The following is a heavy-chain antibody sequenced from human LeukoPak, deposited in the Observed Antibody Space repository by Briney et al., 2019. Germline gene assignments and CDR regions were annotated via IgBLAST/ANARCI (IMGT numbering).Heavy chain of an antibody. CDR2: IYHSGST. CDR1: GGSISSGGYY. CDR3: ASCTPTYSGSYLNY. V-gene: IGHV4-30-2*01. J-gene: IGHJ4*02. Sequence: SETLSLTCTVSGGSISSGGYYWSWIRQPPGKGLEWIGYIYHSGSTYYNPSLKSRVTISVDRSKNQFSLKLSSVTAADTAVYYCASCTPTYSGSYLNYWGQGTLVTVSS. D-gene: IGHD1-26*01.